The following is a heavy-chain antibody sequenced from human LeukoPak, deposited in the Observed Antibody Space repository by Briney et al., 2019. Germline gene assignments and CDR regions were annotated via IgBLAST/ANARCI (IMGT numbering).Heavy chain of an antibody. CDR3: ARRAGAYSHPYDY. D-gene: IGHD4/OR15-4a*01. CDR2: IYSGDST. Sequence: GGSLRLSCAASGFTVSSNYMSWVRQAPGKGLEWVSLIYSGDSTFYADSVKGRFTISRDNSKNTLYLQMNSLRAEDTAVYYCARRAGAYSHPYDYWGQGTLVTVSS. CDR1: GFTVSSNY. J-gene: IGHJ4*02. V-gene: IGHV3-53*01.